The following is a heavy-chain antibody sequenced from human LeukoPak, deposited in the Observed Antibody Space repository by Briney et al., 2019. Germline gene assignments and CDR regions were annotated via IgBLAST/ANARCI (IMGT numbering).Heavy chain of an antibody. J-gene: IGHJ4*02. V-gene: IGHV3-74*01. CDR1: GFTFSGYW. CDR3: VREPQAEYYFDY. D-gene: IGHD1-14*01. CDR2: INSDGSST. Sequence: GGSLRLSCAASGFTFSGYWMHWVRQAPGKGLVWVSRINSDGSSTTYADSVKGRFTISRDNAKNTLYLQMNSLRAEDTAVYYCVREPQAEYYFDYWGQGTLVTVSS.